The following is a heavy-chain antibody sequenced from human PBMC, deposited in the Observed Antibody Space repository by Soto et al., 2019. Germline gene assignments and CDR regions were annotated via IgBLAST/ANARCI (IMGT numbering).Heavy chain of an antibody. J-gene: IGHJ6*02. V-gene: IGHV1-2*04. Sequence: ASVKVSCKASGYTFTGYYMHWVRQAPGQGLEWMGWINPNSGGTNYAQKFQGWVTMTRDTSISTAYMELSRLRSDDTAVYYCAKGVVSPPNYCMDVWGQGTTVTVSS. D-gene: IGHD3-3*01. CDR1: GYTFTGYY. CDR3: AKGVVSPPNYCMDV. CDR2: INPNSGGT.